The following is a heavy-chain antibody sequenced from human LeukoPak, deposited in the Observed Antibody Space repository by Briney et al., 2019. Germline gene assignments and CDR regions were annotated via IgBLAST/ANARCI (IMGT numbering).Heavy chain of an antibody. V-gene: IGHV5-51*01. D-gene: IGHD2-2*01. CDR2: IYPGDSDT. CDR1: GYSFTSYW. Sequence: GESLKISCKGSGYSFTSYWIGWVRQMPGKGLEWMGIIYPGDSDTRYSPSFQGQVTISADKSISTAYLQWSSLKASDTAMYYCARPFSYHAYQGVSAFDIWGQGTMVTVSS. J-gene: IGHJ3*02. CDR3: ARPFSYHAYQGVSAFDI.